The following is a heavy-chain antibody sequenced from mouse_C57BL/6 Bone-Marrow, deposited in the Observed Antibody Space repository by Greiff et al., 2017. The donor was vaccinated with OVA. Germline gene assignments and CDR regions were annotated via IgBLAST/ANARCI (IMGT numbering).Heavy chain of an antibody. V-gene: IGHV3-6*01. J-gene: IGHJ3*01. CDR2: ISYDGSN. CDR1: GYSITSGYY. D-gene: IGHD1-1*01. Sequence: EVKLMESGPGLVKPSQSLSLTCSVTGYSITSGYYWNWIRQFPGNKLEWMGYISYDGSNNYNPSLKNRISITRDTSKNQFFLKLNSVTTEDTATYYCARGTTTVVGYWGQGTLVTVSA. CDR3: ARGTTTVVGY.